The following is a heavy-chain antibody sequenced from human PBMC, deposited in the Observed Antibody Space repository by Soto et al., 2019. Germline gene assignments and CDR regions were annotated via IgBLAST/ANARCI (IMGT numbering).Heavy chain of an antibody. CDR2: IYYSGST. CDR3: AREIVVVPAAQEKAHNWFDP. CDR1: GGSISSGDYY. Sequence: SETLSLTCTVSGGSISSGDYYWGWIRQPPGKGLEWIGYIYYSGSTYYNPSLKSRVTISVDTSKNQFSLKLSSVTAADTAVYYCAREIVVVPAAQEKAHNWFDPWGQGTLVTVSS. D-gene: IGHD2-2*01. J-gene: IGHJ5*02. V-gene: IGHV4-30-4*01.